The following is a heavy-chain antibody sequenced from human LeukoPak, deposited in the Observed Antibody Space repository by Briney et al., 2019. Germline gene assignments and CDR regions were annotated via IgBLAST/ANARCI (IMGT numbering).Heavy chain of an antibody. CDR3: AREGTETGVYWYFDL. CDR1: GYTFTSYY. V-gene: IGHV1-46*03. J-gene: IGHJ2*01. CDR2: INPSGGST. D-gene: IGHD7-27*01. Sequence: ASVKVSCKASGYTFTSYYMHWVRRAPGQGLEWMGIINPSGGSTSYAQKFQGRVTMTRDTSTSTVYMELSSLRSEDTAVYYCAREGTETGVYWYFDLWGRGTLVTVSS.